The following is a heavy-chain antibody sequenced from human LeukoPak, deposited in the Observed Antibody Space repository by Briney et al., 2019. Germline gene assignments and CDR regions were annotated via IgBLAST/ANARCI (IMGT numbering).Heavy chain of an antibody. J-gene: IGHJ4*02. D-gene: IGHD6-13*01. CDR1: GGSISSGSYY. CDR3: ARSSWYDIIDY. Sequence: SQTLSLTCTVSGGSISSGSYYWSWIRQPAGKGLEWIGRIYTSGSTNYNPSLKSRVTISVDTSKNQFSLKLSSVTAADTAVYYCARSSWYDIIDYWGQGTLVTVSS. V-gene: IGHV4-61*02. CDR2: IYTSGST.